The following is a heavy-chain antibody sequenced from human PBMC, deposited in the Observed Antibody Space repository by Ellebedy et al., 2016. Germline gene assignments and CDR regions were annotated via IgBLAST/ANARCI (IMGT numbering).Heavy chain of an antibody. CDR3: ARAPYGGNFILYYYYGMDV. CDR2: ISYDGSNK. V-gene: IGHV3-30*03. Sequence: GGSLRLXCAASGFTFSSYGMHWVRQAPGKGLEWVAVISYDGSNKYYADSVKGRFTISRDNAKNSLYLQMNSLRAEDTAVYYCARAPYGGNFILYYYYGMDVWGQGTTVTVSS. J-gene: IGHJ6*02. D-gene: IGHD4-23*01. CDR1: GFTFSSYG.